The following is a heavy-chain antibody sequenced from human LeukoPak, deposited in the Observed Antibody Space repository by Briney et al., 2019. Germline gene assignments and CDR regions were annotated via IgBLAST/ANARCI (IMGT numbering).Heavy chain of an antibody. CDR2: IYYSGST. J-gene: IGHJ4*02. CDR3: ARHSITMIAFDY. V-gene: IGHV4-39*01. Sequence: SETLSLTCTVSGGSISSSSYYWGWIRQPPGKGLEWIGSIYYSGSTYYNPSLKSRVTISVDTSKNQFSLKLSSVTAADTAAYYCARHSITMIAFDYWGQGTLVTVSS. CDR1: GGSISSSSYY. D-gene: IGHD3-22*01.